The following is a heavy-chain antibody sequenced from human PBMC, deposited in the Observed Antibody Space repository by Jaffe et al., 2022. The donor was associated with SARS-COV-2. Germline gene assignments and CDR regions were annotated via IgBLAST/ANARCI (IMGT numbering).Heavy chain of an antibody. CDR2: IYSSGST. CDR3: ARDPGGGGIHAFDI. J-gene: IGHJ3*02. CDR1: GFTVSSIY. V-gene: IGHV3-66*02. D-gene: IGHD3-16*01. Sequence: EVQLVESGGGLVQPGESLRLSCVASGFTVSSIYMNWVRQAPGKGLEWVSVIYSSGSTSYADSVRGRFTISRDFSQNTLYLQMNTLRTDDTAMYYCARDPGGGGIHAFDIWGQGIMVTVSS.